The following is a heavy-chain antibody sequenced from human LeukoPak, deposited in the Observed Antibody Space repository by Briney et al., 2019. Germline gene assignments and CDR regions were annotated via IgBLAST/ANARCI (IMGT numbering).Heavy chain of an antibody. Sequence: ASVKVSCKASGYTFTSYDINWVRQATGQGLEWMGWMSPNSGNTGYAQKFQGRVTMTRNTSISTAYMELSSLRSEDTAVYYCARGGVAVAGTPWNWFDPWGQGTLVTVSS. J-gene: IGHJ5*02. CDR3: ARGGVAVAGTPWNWFDP. CDR2: MSPNSGNT. V-gene: IGHV1-8*01. D-gene: IGHD6-19*01. CDR1: GYTFTSYD.